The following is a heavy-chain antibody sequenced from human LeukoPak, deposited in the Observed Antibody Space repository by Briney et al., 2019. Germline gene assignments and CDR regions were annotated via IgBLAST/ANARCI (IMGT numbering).Heavy chain of an antibody. CDR2: IKSKTDGGTT. CDR3: TTVEGVLLGGSWAQDY. V-gene: IGHV3-15*01. Sequence: GGSLRLSCAASGFTVSSNYMSWVRQAPGKGLEWVGRIKSKTDGGTTDYAAPVKGRFTISRDDSKNTLYLQMNSLKTEDTAVYYCTTVEGVLLGGSWAQDYWGQGTLVTVSS. J-gene: IGHJ4*02. CDR1: GFTVSSNY. D-gene: IGHD6-13*01.